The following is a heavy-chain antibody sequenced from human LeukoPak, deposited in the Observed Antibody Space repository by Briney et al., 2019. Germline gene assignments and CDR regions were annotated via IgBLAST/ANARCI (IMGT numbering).Heavy chain of an antibody. D-gene: IGHD2-2*01. V-gene: IGHV1-2*02. Sequence: GASVKVSCKASGYTFTGYYMHWVRQAPGHGLEWMGWINPNSGGTNYAQKYPVRVTMTRDTSISTAYMELSRLRSDDTAVYYCARDPSFPIVVVPAAMSQSPGAFDIGGQGTMVTVYS. CDR2: INPNSGGT. CDR3: ARDPSFPIVVVPAAMSQSPGAFDI. CDR1: GYTFTGYY. J-gene: IGHJ3*02.